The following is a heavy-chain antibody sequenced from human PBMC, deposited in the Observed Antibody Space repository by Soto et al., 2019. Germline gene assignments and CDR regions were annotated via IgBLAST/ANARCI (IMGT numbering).Heavy chain of an antibody. D-gene: IGHD2-21*01. CDR1: AFSLSTSGVG. J-gene: IGHJ4*02. CDR2: IYWDDDK. CDR3: ARLVAAGITYYFDS. V-gene: IGHV2-5*02. Sequence: QITLKESGPTLVKPTQTLTLTCTFSAFSLSTSGVGVGWIRQPPGKALEWLTFIYWDDDKRSSPSLKSRLTISTPTPXNQVVLTMTNMDPVQTATYYCARLVAAGITYYFDSWGQGTLVTVSS.